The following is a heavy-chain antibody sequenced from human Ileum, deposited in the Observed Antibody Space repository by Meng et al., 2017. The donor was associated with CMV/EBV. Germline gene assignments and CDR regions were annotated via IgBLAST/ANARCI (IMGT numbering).Heavy chain of an antibody. CDR3: ARDIPSSGAYEFDC. J-gene: IGHJ4*02. V-gene: IGHV5-51*01. Sequence: GESLKISCKGSGYSFTNYWIGWVRQKPGKGLEWMGIVYPNDSDTIYSPSFQGRVTMSADKSINTAYLQWSSLKASDTAVYYCARDIPSSGAYEFDCWGQGTLVTVSS. D-gene: IGHD1-26*01. CDR1: GYSFTNYW. CDR2: VYPNDSDT.